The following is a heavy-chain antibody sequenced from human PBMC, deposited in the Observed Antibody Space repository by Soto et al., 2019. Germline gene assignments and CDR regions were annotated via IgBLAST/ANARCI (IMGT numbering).Heavy chain of an antibody. Sequence: GGSLRLSCAASGFTFSSYAMSWVRQAPGKGLEWVSAISGSGGSTYYADSVKGRFTISRDNSKNTLYLQMNSLRAEDTAVYYYAKDPTMIHRWGAFDIWGQGTMVTVSS. CDR1: GFTFSSYA. V-gene: IGHV3-23*01. CDR2: ISGSGGST. CDR3: AKDPTMIHRWGAFDI. J-gene: IGHJ3*02. D-gene: IGHD3-22*01.